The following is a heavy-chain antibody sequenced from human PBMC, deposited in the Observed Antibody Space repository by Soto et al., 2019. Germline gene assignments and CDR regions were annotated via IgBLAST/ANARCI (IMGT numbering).Heavy chain of an antibody. V-gene: IGHV3-7*03. CDR3: VRFSILVSGRGRGAFFDS. CDR1: GFTFSNYW. Sequence: GGSLRLSCAASGFTFSNYWMSWVRQVPGKGLAWVSNINEDGSEKYYVDSVKGRFTISRDNAKNSVHLQMNSLRDEDTAVYDCVRFSILVSGRGRGAFFDSWGQGTPVTVSS. CDR2: INEDGSEK. J-gene: IGHJ4*02. D-gene: IGHD6-19*01.